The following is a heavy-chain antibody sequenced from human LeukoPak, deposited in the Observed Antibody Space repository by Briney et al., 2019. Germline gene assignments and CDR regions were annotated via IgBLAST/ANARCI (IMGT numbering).Heavy chain of an antibody. J-gene: IGHJ6*03. Sequence: ASAKVSCKASGGTFSSYAISWVRQAPGQGLEWMGGIIPIFGTANYAQKFQGRVTITTDESTSTAYMELSSLRSEDTAVYYCARGLPPGGYYGSGSLYYYYMDVWGKGTTVTVSS. V-gene: IGHV1-69*05. D-gene: IGHD3-10*01. CDR3: ARGLPPGGYYGSGSLYYYYMDV. CDR1: GGTFSSYA. CDR2: IIPIFGTA.